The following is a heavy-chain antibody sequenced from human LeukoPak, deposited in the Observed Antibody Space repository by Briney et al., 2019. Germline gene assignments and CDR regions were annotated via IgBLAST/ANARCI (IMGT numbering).Heavy chain of an antibody. D-gene: IGHD6-19*01. J-gene: IGHJ4*02. V-gene: IGHV3-11*01. CDR2: ISRGGGDI. CDR3: ASGRDIEVAGPGGYFDH. Sequence: PGGSLRLSCAASGFTFNDYHMNWIRQAPGKGLEWISYISRGGGDIYCADSVKGRFTLSRDNAKNSLYLQVSSLTAEDTAVYYCASGRDIEVAGPGGYFDHWGQGTLVTVSS. CDR1: GFTFNDYH.